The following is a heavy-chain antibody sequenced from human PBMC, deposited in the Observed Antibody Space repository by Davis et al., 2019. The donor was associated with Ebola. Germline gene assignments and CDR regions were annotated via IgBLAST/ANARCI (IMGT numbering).Heavy chain of an antibody. J-gene: IGHJ3*02. D-gene: IGHD6-13*01. CDR1: GFIFRNYV. CDR2: FGTGGDT. CDR3: VKDSSNSWFDI. V-gene: IGHV3-23*01. Sequence: PGGSLRLSCETSGFIFRNYVMSWVRQAPGKGLEWVSTFGTGGDTYYADSVKGRFAISRDNSRGTLYLQMNSLRVEDSAIYYCVKDSSNSWFDIWGQGTLVTVSS.